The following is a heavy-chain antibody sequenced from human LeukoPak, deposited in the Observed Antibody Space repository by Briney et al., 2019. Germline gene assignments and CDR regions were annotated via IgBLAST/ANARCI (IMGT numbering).Heavy chain of an antibody. Sequence: GGSLRLSCAASGFTFSSYAMSWVRQAPGKGLEWVSAISGSGGSTYYADSVKGRFTISRDNSKNTLYLQMNSLKTEDTAVYYCTSEPSKWELPRRDYWGQGTLVTVSS. D-gene: IGHD1-26*01. CDR1: GFTFSSYA. CDR2: ISGSGGST. J-gene: IGHJ4*02. V-gene: IGHV3-23*01. CDR3: TSEPSKWELPRRDY.